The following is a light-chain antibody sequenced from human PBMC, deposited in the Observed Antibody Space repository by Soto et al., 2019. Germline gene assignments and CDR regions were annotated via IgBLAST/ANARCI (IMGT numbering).Light chain of an antibody. CDR2: DAS. J-gene: IGKJ3*01. CDR3: QQFNNYPVT. V-gene: IGKV1D-13*01. CDR1: QGISRS. Sequence: AIQLTQSPSSLSASVGDRVTITCRASQGISRSLAWYQQKSGTAPKLLIYDASSLESGVPSRFSGTGSGTDFTLTISSLQPEDFATYYCQQFNNYPVTFGPGTKVDIK.